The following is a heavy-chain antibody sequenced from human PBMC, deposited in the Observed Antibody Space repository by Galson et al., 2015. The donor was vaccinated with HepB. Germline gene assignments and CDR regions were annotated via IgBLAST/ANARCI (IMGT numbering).Heavy chain of an antibody. CDR1: GYSFTSHW. V-gene: IGHV5-51*01. J-gene: IGHJ4*02. D-gene: IGHD6-19*01. CDR2: IYPGDSDT. CDR3: ARTGYSSGWYEGDFDY. Sequence: QSGAEVKKPGESLKISCKGSGYSFTSHWIGWVRQMPGKGLEWMGIIYPGDSDTRYSPSFQGQVTISADKSISTAYLQWSSLKASDTAMYYCARTGYSSGWYEGDFDYWGQGTLVTVSS.